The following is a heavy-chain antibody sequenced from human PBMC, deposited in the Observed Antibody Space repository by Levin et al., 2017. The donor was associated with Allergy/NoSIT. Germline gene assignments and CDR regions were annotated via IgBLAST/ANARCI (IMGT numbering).Heavy chain of an antibody. CDR3: ARGLSFYRPLFDY. V-gene: IGHV3-7*04. CDR1: GFTFTRNW. D-gene: IGHD5/OR15-5a*01. CDR2: INEDGSDK. J-gene: IGHJ4*02. Sequence: PGGSLRLSCAASGFTFTRNWMTWVRQAPGKGLEWVANINEDGSDKYYVDSVKGRFTVSRDNAKNSLYLQMNSLRAEDTAVYFCARGLSFYRPLFDYWGQGTLVTVSS.